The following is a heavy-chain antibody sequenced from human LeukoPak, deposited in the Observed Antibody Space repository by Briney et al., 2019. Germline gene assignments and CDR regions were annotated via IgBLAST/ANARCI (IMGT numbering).Heavy chain of an antibody. Sequence: ASVKVSCKASRYIFTSYYIHWVRQAPGQGLEWMGWINPNNGGTKNAQKFQGRVTMTSDTSISTAYMALGRLRSHDSALYYCVRDRGSSWFADYWGQGTLVTVSS. CDR2: INPNNGGT. D-gene: IGHD6-13*01. J-gene: IGHJ4*02. V-gene: IGHV1-2*02. CDR3: VRDRGSSWFADY. CDR1: RYIFTSYY.